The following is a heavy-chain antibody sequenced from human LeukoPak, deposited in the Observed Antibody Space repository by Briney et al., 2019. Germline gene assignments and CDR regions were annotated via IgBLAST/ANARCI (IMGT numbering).Heavy chain of an antibody. Sequence: AASVKVSCKASGYTFTSYDINWVRQATGQGLEWMGWMNPNSGNTGYAQKFQGRVTMTRNTSISTAYMELSSLRSGDTAVYYCARGLRFLEWLLAYWGQGTLVTVSS. CDR2: MNPNSGNT. D-gene: IGHD3-3*01. CDR3: ARGLRFLEWLLAY. CDR1: GYTFTSYD. J-gene: IGHJ4*02. V-gene: IGHV1-8*01.